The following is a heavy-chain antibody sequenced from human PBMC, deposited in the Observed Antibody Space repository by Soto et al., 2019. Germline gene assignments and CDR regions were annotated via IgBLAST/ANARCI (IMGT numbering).Heavy chain of an antibody. CDR1: GFRFSNYW. V-gene: IGHV3-7*01. D-gene: IGHD1-26*01. Sequence: GGSLRLSCEASGFRFSNYWMSWVRQAPGKGLEWVANINHDGSEKYYVDSVEGRFTISRDNAKNSLFLQMNSLRTEDTAVYYCASHGRGTYWGQGTLVTVSS. J-gene: IGHJ4*02. CDR3: ASHGRGTY. CDR2: INHDGSEK.